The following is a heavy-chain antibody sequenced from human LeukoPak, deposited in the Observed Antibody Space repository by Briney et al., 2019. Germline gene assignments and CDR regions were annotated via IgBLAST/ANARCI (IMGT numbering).Heavy chain of an antibody. Sequence: SETLSLTCAVYGGSFSGYYWSWIRQPSGKGLEWIGEINHSGSTNYNPSLKSRVTISVDASKNQFSLKLSSVTAADTAVYYCARTYYYDSSGVDYWGQGTLVTVSS. J-gene: IGHJ4*02. CDR2: INHSGST. CDR1: GGSFSGYY. V-gene: IGHV4-34*01. D-gene: IGHD3-22*01. CDR3: ARTYYYDSSGVDY.